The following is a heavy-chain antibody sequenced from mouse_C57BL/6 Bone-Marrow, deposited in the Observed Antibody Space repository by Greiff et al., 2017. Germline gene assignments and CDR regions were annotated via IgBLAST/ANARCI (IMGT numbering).Heavy chain of an antibody. CDR1: GYSFTGYY. D-gene: IGHD4-1*01. CDR2: INPSTGGT. V-gene: IGHV1-42*01. J-gene: IGHJ2*01. Sequence: VQLKESGPELVKPGASVKISCKASGYSFTGYYMNWVKQSPEKSLEWIGEINPSTGGTTYNQKFKAKATLTVDKSSSTAYMQLKSLTSEDSAVYYCALLTGTLYYFDYWGQGTTLTVSS. CDR3: ALLTGTLYYFDY.